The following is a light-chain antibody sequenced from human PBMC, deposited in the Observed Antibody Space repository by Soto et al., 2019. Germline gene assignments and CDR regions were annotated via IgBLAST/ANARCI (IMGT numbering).Light chain of an antibody. Sequence: DIQMTQSPSSLSASVGDRVTITCRARQSISNYLNWYQLKPGKVPKLLIYAASTLQTGVPSRFSGSGSGTDFTLTISSLEPEDFALYYCQQYGSSPITFGQGARLEIK. CDR1: QSISNY. CDR3: QQYGSSPIT. J-gene: IGKJ5*01. CDR2: AAS. V-gene: IGKV1-39*01.